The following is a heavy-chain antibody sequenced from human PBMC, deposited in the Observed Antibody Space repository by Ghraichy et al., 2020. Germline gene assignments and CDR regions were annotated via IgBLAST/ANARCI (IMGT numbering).Heavy chain of an antibody. V-gene: IGHV3-30*04. Sequence: GGSLRLSCAASGFTFSSYAMHWVRQAPGKGLEWVAVISYDGSNKYYADSVKGRFTISRDNSKNTLYLQMNSLRAEDTAVYYCARWLAARPRYYYYYYMDVWGKGTTVTVSS. D-gene: IGHD6-6*01. CDR2: ISYDGSNK. CDR1: GFTFSSYA. CDR3: ARWLAARPRYYYYYYMDV. J-gene: IGHJ6*03.